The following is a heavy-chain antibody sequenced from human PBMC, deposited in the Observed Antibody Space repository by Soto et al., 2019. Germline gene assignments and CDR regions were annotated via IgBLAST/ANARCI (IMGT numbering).Heavy chain of an antibody. CDR2: IYYSGST. D-gene: IGHD2-21*02. Sequence: SETLSLTCTVSGGSISSSSYYWGWIRQPPGKGLDWIGSIYYSGSTYYNPSLKSRVTISVDTSKNQFSLKLSSVTAADTAAYYCARRGGNSDWYYYYGMDVWGQGTTVT. J-gene: IGHJ6*02. CDR1: GGSISSSSYY. V-gene: IGHV4-39*01. CDR3: ARRGGNSDWYYYYGMDV.